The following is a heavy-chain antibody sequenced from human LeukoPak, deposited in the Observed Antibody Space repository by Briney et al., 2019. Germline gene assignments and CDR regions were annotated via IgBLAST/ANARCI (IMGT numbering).Heavy chain of an antibody. CDR1: GFTFSSYW. V-gene: IGHV3-74*01. D-gene: IGHD3-22*01. CDR3: AREDYYDSSGGDGAFDI. CDR2: INSDGSST. J-gene: IGHJ3*02. Sequence: PGGSLRLSCAASGFTFSSYWMHWVRQAPGKGLVWVSRINSDGSSTIYADSVKGRFTISRDNAKNTLYLQMNSLRAEDTAVYYCAREDYYDSSGGDGAFDIWGQGTMVTVSS.